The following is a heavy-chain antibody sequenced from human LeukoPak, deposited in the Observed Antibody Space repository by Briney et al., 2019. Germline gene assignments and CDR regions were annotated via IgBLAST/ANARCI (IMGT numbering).Heavy chain of an antibody. CDR3: AKRIQSAMATGY. V-gene: IGHV3-23*01. CDR1: GFTFSSYS. Sequence: GVLRLSCAASGFTFSSYSMNWVRQAPGKRLEWVSDINGSGGSTYYADSVKGRFTISRDNSKNTLSLQMNSLRAEDTAVYYCAKRIQSAMATGYWGQGTLVTVSS. J-gene: IGHJ4*02. D-gene: IGHD5-18*01. CDR2: INGSGGST.